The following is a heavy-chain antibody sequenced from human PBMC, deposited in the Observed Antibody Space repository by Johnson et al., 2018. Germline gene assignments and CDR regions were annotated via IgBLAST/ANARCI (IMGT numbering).Heavy chain of an antibody. Sequence: QVQLVQSGAEVKKPGASVKVSCKASGYTFTSYYMHWVRQAPGQGLEWMGIINPSGGSTSYAQKFQGRVTMTRATSTGTVYMELSSLRSEDTAGYYCGRAVPDCSSTSCYGGGFDPWGQGTLVTVSS. CDR1: GYTFTSYY. J-gene: IGHJ5*02. D-gene: IGHD2-2*01. V-gene: IGHV1-46*01. CDR2: INPSGGST. CDR3: GRAVPDCSSTSCYGGGFDP.